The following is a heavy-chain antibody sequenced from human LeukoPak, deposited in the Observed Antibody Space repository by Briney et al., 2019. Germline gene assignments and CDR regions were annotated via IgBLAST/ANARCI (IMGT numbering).Heavy chain of an antibody. D-gene: IGHD6-19*01. Sequence: ASVKVSCKASGYTFTCYYMHWVRQAPGQGLEWMGRINPKSGGTNYAQKFPGRVTMTRDTSISTAYMELSRLRSDDTAVYYCARGSWQWGSTTEQTLRRYYYYYMDVWGKGTTVSVSS. V-gene: IGHV1-2*06. CDR1: GYTFTCYY. CDR2: INPKSGGT. CDR3: ARGSWQWGSTTEQTLRRYYYYYMDV. J-gene: IGHJ6*03.